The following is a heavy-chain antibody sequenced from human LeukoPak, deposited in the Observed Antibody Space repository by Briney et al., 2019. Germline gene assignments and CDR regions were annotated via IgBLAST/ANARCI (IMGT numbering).Heavy chain of an antibody. CDR2: IDHSGAT. V-gene: IGHV4-34*01. CDR1: GGSFSGYY. CDR3: AKAPYLSSGS. D-gene: IGHD3-22*01. Sequence: SETLSLTCAGYGGSFSGYYWSWIRQPPGKGLEWIGEIDHSGATDYNPSLRSRVTISLDTSKNQFSLTLSSITAADTAVYYCAKAPYLSSGSWGQGTMVTVSS. J-gene: IGHJ3*01.